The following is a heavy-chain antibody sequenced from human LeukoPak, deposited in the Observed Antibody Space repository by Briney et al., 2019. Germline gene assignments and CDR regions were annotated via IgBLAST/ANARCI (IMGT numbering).Heavy chain of an antibody. V-gene: IGHV3-74*01. Sequence: GGSLRLSCAASGFTFSSYWMHWARQAPGKGLVWVSRINSDGSSTSYADSVKGRFTISRDNAKNTLHLQMNSLRAEDTAVYYCATGQGHGMDVWGQGTTVTVSS. D-gene: IGHD1-14*01. J-gene: IGHJ6*02. CDR3: ATGQGHGMDV. CDR2: INSDGSST. CDR1: GFTFSSYW.